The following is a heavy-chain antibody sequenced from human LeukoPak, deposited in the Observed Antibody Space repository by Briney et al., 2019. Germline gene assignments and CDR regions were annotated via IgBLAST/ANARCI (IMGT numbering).Heavy chain of an antibody. CDR3: ARAVATTVEYFDY. CDR1: GASVSSNSVA. J-gene: IGHJ4*02. Sequence: SQALSLTFAISGASVSSNSVAWNWIRQSPARGLEWVGSTYYRSKWYNDYAVSVKSRITINPDTSKNHFSLQLNSVTPEDTAVYYCARAVATTVEYFDYWGQGTLVTVSS. V-gene: IGHV6-1*01. D-gene: IGHD5-24*01. CDR2: TYYRSKWYN.